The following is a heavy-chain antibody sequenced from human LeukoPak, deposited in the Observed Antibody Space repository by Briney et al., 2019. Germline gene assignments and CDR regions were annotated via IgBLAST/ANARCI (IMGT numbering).Heavy chain of an antibody. D-gene: IGHD3-10*01. CDR2: IKQDGSEK. J-gene: IGHJ3*01. V-gene: IGHV3-7*03. CDR1: GFTFSSYW. Sequence: GGSLRLSCAASGFTFSSYWMSWVRQAPGKGLEWVANIKQDGSEKYYVDSVKGRFTISRDNAKNSLYLQMNSLRAEDAALYYCAKDKVPMGFGELLSWGQGTMVTVSS. CDR3: AKDKVPMGFGELLS.